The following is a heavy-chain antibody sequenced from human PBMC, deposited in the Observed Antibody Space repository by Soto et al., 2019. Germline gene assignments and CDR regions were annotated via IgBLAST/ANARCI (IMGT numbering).Heavy chain of an antibody. CDR1: GATFNSIA. V-gene: IGHV1-69*13. CDR3: VEGLRGYDH. J-gene: IGHJ4*01. CDR2: IIPISRTT. D-gene: IGHD3-16*01. Sequence: SVKVSCKASGATFNSIAFTWVRQAPGQGLEWVGGIIPISRTTIYSQKFQGRVSMTADEATTTGYLELSSLRFEDTAVYFCVEGLRGYDHWG.